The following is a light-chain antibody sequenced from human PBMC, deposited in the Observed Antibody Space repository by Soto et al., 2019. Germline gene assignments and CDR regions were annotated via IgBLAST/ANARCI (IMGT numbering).Light chain of an antibody. Sequence: SYELTQPPSVSVAPGKTARITCGGNNIGSKSVHWYPQEPGQAPVLVIYYDSDRPSGIPERVSGSKSGNAATLTISRVEDGDEADYYCQVWDSSSDHRAVFGGGTQLTVL. CDR1: NIGSKS. CDR3: QVWDSSSDHRAV. V-gene: IGLV3-21*04. CDR2: YDS. J-gene: IGLJ7*01.